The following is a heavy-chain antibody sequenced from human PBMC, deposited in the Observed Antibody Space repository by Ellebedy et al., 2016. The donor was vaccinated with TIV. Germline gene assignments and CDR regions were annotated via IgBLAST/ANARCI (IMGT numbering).Heavy chain of an antibody. CDR3: ASGGWSGDRYFFDY. Sequence: SETLSLXCTVSGASIYNYWWNWIRQPAGKGLEWIGRLHGEGGPDYNPSFENRLTMSVDTSKNQFSLRMSSVTAADTAVYYCASGGWSGDRYFFDYWGQGTLVTVSS. D-gene: IGHD3-3*01. CDR2: LHGEGGP. V-gene: IGHV4-4*07. J-gene: IGHJ4*02. CDR1: GASIYNYW.